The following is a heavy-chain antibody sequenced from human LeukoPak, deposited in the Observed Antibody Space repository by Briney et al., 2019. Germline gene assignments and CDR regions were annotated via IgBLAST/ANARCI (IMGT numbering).Heavy chain of an antibody. J-gene: IGHJ4*02. CDR2: ISSSSSYI. Sequence: GGSLRLSCAASGFTFSSYSMNWVRQAPGKGLEWVSSISSSSSYIYYADSVKGRFTISRDKAKNSLYLQMNSLRAEDTAVYYCARVLVLAPDYWGQGTLVTVSS. CDR3: ARVLVLAPDY. V-gene: IGHV3-21*01. D-gene: IGHD3-3*01. CDR1: GFTFSSYS.